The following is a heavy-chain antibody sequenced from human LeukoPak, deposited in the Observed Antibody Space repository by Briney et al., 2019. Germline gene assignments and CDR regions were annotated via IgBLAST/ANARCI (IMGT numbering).Heavy chain of an antibody. V-gene: IGHV3-7*03. CDR1: GFTFSSYW. CDR2: IKQDGSEK. D-gene: IGHD6-19*01. J-gene: IGHJ4*02. CDR3: ARDRGWYDY. Sequence: GGSLRLSCAGSGFTFSSYWMSWVRQAPGKGLEWVANIKQDGSEKYYVDSVKGRFTISRDNAKNSLYLQMNSLRVEDTAVYYCARDRGWYDYWGQGTLVTVSS.